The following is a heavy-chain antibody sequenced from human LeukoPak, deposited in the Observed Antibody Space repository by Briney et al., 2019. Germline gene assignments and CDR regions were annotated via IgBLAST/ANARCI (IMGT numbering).Heavy chain of an antibody. CDR1: GYTFTSYG. CDR2: ISAYNGNT. Sequence: GASVKVSCKASGYTFTSYGISWVRQAPGQGLEWMGWISAYNGNTNSAQKLQGRVTMTTDTSTSTAHMELRSLRSDDTAVYYCARDRGITMVRGVIRYFDYWGQGTLVTVSS. D-gene: IGHD3-10*01. V-gene: IGHV1-18*01. J-gene: IGHJ4*02. CDR3: ARDRGITMVRGVIRYFDY.